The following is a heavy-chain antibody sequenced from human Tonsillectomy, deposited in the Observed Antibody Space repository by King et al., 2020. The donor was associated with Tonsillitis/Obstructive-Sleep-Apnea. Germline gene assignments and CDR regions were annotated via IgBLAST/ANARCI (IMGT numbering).Heavy chain of an antibody. Sequence: QVQLQQWGAGLLKPSETLSLTCAVYGGSFSGYYWSWIRQPPGKGLEWIGEINHSGSTNYNPSLKSRVTISVDTSKNQFSLKLSSVTAADTAVYYCAALEYSSSYFDYWGQGTLVTVSS. CDR1: GGSFSGYY. CDR2: INHSGST. CDR3: AALEYSSSYFDY. J-gene: IGHJ4*02. V-gene: IGHV4-34*01. D-gene: IGHD6-6*01.